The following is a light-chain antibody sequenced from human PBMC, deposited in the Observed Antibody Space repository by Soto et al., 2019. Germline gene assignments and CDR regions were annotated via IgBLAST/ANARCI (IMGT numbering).Light chain of an antibody. V-gene: IGKV3-15*01. CDR2: GAS. Sequence: EVVMTQSPATLSVSPGERATLSCRASQSVSTNLAWYQQKPGQAPRLVIYGASTRAAGIPARFSGRGSGTEFTLTISSLQSEDFAVYYCQQYDNWPPWTFGQGTKVEVK. CDR3: QQYDNWPPWT. J-gene: IGKJ1*01. CDR1: QSVSTN.